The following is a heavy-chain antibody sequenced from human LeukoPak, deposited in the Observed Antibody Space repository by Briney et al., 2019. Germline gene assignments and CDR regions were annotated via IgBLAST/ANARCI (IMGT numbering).Heavy chain of an antibody. V-gene: IGHV1-2*02. D-gene: IGHD6-19*01. J-gene: IGHJ4*02. Sequence: GASVKVSCKASGYTFTGYYMHWVRQAPGQGLERMGWINPNSGGTNYAQKFQGRVTMTRDTSISTAYMELSRLRSDDTAVYYCARDREGVAGKWMGYQTDYWGQGTLVTVSS. CDR3: ARDREGVAGKWMGYQTDY. CDR1: GYTFTGYY. CDR2: INPNSGGT.